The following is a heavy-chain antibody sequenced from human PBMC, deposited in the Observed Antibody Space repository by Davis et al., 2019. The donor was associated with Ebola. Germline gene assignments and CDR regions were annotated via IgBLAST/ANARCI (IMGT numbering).Heavy chain of an antibody. CDR1: GGSISSYY. CDR2: IYYSGST. CDR3: ARGTLRADY. J-gene: IGHJ4*02. D-gene: IGHD3-10*01. Sequence: GSLRLSCTVPGGSISSYYWSWIRQLPGKGLEWIGYIYYSGSTNYNPPLKSRVTISVDTSKNQFSLKLSPVTAADAAVFYCARGTLRADYWGQGTLVTVSS. V-gene: IGHV4-59*01.